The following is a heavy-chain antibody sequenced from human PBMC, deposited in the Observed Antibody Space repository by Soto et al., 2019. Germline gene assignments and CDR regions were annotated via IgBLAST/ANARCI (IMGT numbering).Heavy chain of an antibody. V-gene: IGHV4-61*05. CDR2: IYYSGST. D-gene: IGHD3-3*01. Sequence: PSETLSLTCTVSGGSISSSSYYWGWIRQPPGKGLEWIGYIYYSGSTNYNPSLKSRVTISVDTSKNQFSLKLSSVTAADTAVYYCARGRPDLITIFGVVIIGPFDYWGQGTLVTVSS. CDR1: GGSISSSSYY. J-gene: IGHJ4*02. CDR3: ARGRPDLITIFGVVIIGPFDY.